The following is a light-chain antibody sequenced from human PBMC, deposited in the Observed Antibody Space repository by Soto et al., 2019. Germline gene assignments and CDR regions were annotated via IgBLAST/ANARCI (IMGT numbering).Light chain of an antibody. CDR2: DAS. CDR1: QSVSTF. J-gene: IGKJ5*01. Sequence: VLTQSPATLSLSPGARAPLSCRARQSVSTFLACYPSHPGQATRLLIYDASTRATGIPARFSGSGSGTEFILTISSRQSEDFGVYYCQQYNNWPPITCGQGTRLDI. CDR3: QQYNNWPPIT. V-gene: IGKV3D-15*01.